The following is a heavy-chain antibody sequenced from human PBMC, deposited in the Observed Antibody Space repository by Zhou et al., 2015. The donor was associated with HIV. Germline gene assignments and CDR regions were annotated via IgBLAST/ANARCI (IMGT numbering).Heavy chain of an antibody. CDR3: ARDRGGATRPGWRYFDL. CDR2: LIPIFGTP. D-gene: IGHD6-6*01. CDR1: GGTLSTYG. J-gene: IGHJ2*01. V-gene: IGHV1-69*06. Sequence: QVHLVQSGAEVRKTGSSVKVSCKASGGTLSTYGVNWVRQAPGQGLEWIGGLIPIFGTPNYAQKFQGRVTLTADTSTSTAYMEVSGLRSEDTAVYYCARDRGGATRPGWRYFDLWGRGTLVTVSS.